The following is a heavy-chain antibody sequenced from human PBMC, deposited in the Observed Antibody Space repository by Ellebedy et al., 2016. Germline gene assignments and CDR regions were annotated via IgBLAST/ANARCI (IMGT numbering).Heavy chain of an antibody. CDR2: FIPMFGTA. Sequence: SVKVSXXASGGTFGSYAISWVRQAPGQGLEWMGRFIPMFGTADYAQKFQGRVTISADESTTTAYMEVSSLKSEDTAVYFCARFLVGLKAAHDYWGQGTLVTVSS. CDR1: GGTFGSYA. J-gene: IGHJ4*02. D-gene: IGHD2-15*01. V-gene: IGHV1-69*13. CDR3: ARFLVGLKAAHDY.